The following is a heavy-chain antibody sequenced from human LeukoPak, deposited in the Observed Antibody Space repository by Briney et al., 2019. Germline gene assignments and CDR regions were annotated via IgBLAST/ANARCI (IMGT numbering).Heavy chain of an antibody. D-gene: IGHD3-3*01. V-gene: IGHV3-33*06. CDR1: GFTFSSYG. CDR3: AKDYDFWSGYPRPVDY. CDR2: IWYDGSNK. J-gene: IGHJ4*02. Sequence: GGSLRLPCAASGFTFSSYGMHWVRQAPGKGLEWVAVIWYDGSNKYYADSVKGRFTISRDNSKNTLYLQMNSLRAEDTAVYYCAKDYDFWSGYPRPVDYWGQGTLVTVSS.